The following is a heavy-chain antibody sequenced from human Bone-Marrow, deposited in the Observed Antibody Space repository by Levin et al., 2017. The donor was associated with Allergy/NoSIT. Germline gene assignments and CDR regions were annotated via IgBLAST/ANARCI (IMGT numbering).Heavy chain of an antibody. V-gene: IGHV3-23*01. Sequence: GESLKISCAASGFTFSSYAMSWVRQAPGKGLEWVSAISGSGGSTYYADSVKGRFTISRDNSKNTLYLQMNSLRAEDTAVYYCAKPLGYCSGGSCYIDAFDIWGQGTMVTVSS. CDR1: GFTFSSYA. CDR3: AKPLGYCSGGSCYIDAFDI. J-gene: IGHJ3*02. D-gene: IGHD2-15*01. CDR2: ISGSGGST.